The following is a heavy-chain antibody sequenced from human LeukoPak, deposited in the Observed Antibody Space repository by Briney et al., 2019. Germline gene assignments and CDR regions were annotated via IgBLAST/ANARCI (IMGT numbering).Heavy chain of an antibody. D-gene: IGHD3-9*01. V-gene: IGHV4-34*01. Sequence: SETLSLTCAVYGGSFSGYYWSWIRQPPGKGLEWIGEINHSGSTNYNPSLKSRVTISVDTSKNQFSLKLSSVTAADTAVYYCARDPGLRYFDWFLKADAFDIWGQGKMVTVSS. CDR1: GGSFSGYY. J-gene: IGHJ3*02. CDR2: INHSGST. CDR3: ARDPGLRYFDWFLKADAFDI.